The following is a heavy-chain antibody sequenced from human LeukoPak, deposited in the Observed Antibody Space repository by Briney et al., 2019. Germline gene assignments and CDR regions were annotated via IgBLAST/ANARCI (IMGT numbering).Heavy chain of an antibody. CDR2: ISGSGGST. V-gene: IGHV3-23*01. Sequence: SGGSLRLSCAASGFTLSSYAMSWVRQAPGKGLEWVSAISGSGGSTYYADSVKGRFTISRDNSRDTLYLQMNSLRAEDTAVYYCAKGYYDYVWGSYYFDYWGQGTLVTVSS. CDR1: GFTLSSYA. J-gene: IGHJ4*01. D-gene: IGHD3-16*01. CDR3: AKGYYDYVWGSYYFDY.